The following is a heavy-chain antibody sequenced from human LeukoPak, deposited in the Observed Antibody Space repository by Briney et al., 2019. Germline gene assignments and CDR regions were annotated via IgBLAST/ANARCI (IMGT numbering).Heavy chain of an antibody. CDR1: GYTFTGYF. CDR3: ARDSLAESTWALDS. CDR2: INCNRGDT. D-gene: IGHD3-16*01. J-gene: IGHJ4*02. Sequence: ASVKVSCKASGYTFTGYFIHWVRQGPGQGLEWMGWINCNRGDTKYAEKFQGRVTMSRDTSTSTVYMDLSGLTSDDTALYFCARDSLAESTWALDSWGQGTLVTVSS. V-gene: IGHV1-2*02.